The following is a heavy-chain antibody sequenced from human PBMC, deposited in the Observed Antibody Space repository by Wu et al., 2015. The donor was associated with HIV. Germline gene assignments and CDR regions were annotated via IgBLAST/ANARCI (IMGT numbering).Heavy chain of an antibody. Sequence: QMIQSGAEVKKPGASVKVSCKASGYSFISYGISWVRQAPGQGLEWMGWISAYNGNTNYAQKLQGRVTMTTDTSTSTAYMELRSLRSDDTAVYYCARELLPPKYYYDSSGQHHLDYWGQGTLVTVSS. CDR1: GYSFISYG. J-gene: IGHJ4*02. D-gene: IGHD3-22*01. CDR3: ARELLPPKYYYDSSGQHHLDY. CDR2: ISAYNGNT. V-gene: IGHV1-18*01.